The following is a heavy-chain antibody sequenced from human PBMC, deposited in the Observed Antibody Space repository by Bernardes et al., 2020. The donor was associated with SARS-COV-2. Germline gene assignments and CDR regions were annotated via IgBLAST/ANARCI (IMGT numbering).Heavy chain of an antibody. V-gene: IGHV3-9*01. CDR1: GFTFVDYA. Sequence: GGSLRLSCAASGFTFVDYAMHWVRQAPGKGLEWVSGISWNSGSIGYADSVKGRFTISRDNAKNSLYLQMNSLRAEDTALYYCAKGANDYYDSSRSDYGGQGTLVTVS. D-gene: IGHD3-22*01. CDR2: ISWNSGSI. CDR3: AKGANDYYDSSRSDY. J-gene: IGHJ4*02.